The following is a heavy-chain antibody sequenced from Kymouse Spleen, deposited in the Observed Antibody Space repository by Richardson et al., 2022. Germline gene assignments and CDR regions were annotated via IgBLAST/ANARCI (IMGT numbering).Heavy chain of an antibody. CDR2: INAGNGNT. J-gene: IGHJ6*02. CDR1: GYTFTSYA. D-gene: IGHD3-10*01. Sequence: QVQLVQSGAEVKKPGASVKVSCKASGYTFTSYAMHWVRQAPGQRLEWMGWINAGNGNTKYSQKFQGRVTITRDTSASTAYMELSSLRSEDTAVYYCARCITMVRGVSYYYYYGMDVWGQGTTVTVSS. CDR3: ARCITMVRGVSYYYYYGMDV. V-gene: IGHV1-3*01.